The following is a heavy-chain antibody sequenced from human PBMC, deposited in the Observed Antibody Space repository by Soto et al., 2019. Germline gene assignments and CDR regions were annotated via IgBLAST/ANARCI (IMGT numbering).Heavy chain of an antibody. Sequence: GGSLRLSCAASGFTFSSYSMNWVRQAPGKGLEWVSYISSSSTIYYADSVKGRFTISRDNAKNSLYLQMNSLRDEDTAVYYCARVDYGDYVGAFDIWGQGTMVTVS. V-gene: IGHV3-48*02. CDR1: GFTFSSYS. CDR3: ARVDYGDYVGAFDI. CDR2: ISSSSTI. J-gene: IGHJ3*02. D-gene: IGHD4-17*01.